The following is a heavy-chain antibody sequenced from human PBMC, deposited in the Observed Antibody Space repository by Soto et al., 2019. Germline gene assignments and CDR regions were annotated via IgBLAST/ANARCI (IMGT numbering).Heavy chain of an antibody. D-gene: IGHD2-15*01. CDR1: GYTLTELS. CDR2: FDPEDGET. Sequence: GASVKVSCKVSGYTLTELSMHWVRQAPGKGLEWMGGFDPEDGETIYAQRFQGRVTMTVDTSIDTAYMELRSLRSEDTAVYYCARALGYCSGGSCYDYVHLDYWGQGTLVTVSS. J-gene: IGHJ4*02. CDR3: ARALGYCSGGSCYDYVHLDY. V-gene: IGHV1-24*01.